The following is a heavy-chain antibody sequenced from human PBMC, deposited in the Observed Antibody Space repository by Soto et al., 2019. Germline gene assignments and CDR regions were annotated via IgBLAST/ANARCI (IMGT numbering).Heavy chain of an antibody. CDR2: IYNIGTT. V-gene: IGHV4-59*01. CDR1: GESITNYY. CDR3: ARFAGSQGGFDY. Sequence: PSETLSLTCNVSGESITNYYWSWIRQPPGKGLEWIGHIYNIGTTNYSPSLKSRVTISVGTSKNQFSLKLSSVTAADTAVYYCARFAGSQGGFDYWGQGTLVTV. D-gene: IGHD3-10*01. J-gene: IGHJ4*02.